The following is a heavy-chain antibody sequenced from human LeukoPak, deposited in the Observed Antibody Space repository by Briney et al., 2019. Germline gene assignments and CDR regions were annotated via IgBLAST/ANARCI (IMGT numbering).Heavy chain of an antibody. CDR2: ISSSNGDI. J-gene: IGHJ5*01. Sequence: GGSLRLSWAASGFVFNNHSMNWVRQAPGKGLELVSWISSSNGDIYYADSVRGRFTISRDDAKKSLYLQMNSLRAEDTAVYYCVRDADGGNSWFDSWGQGTLVTVSS. CDR3: VRDADGGNSWFDS. D-gene: IGHD4-23*01. V-gene: IGHV3-21*01. CDR1: GFVFNNHS.